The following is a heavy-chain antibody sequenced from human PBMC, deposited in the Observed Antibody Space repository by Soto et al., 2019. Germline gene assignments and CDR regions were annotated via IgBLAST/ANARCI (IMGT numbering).Heavy chain of an antibody. CDR1: GFTFSNYN. Sequence: EVQVVESGGGLVKPGGSLRLSCAASGFTFSNYNINWVRRAPGKGLEWVSSISGSSSYIYYADSVKGRFTISRDNVKNSVYLQMNSLRAEDTAVYYCARGGYDPLTGLDYWGQGTLVTVSS. CDR3: ARGGYDPLTGLDY. D-gene: IGHD3-9*01. V-gene: IGHV3-21*01. J-gene: IGHJ4*02. CDR2: ISGSSSYI.